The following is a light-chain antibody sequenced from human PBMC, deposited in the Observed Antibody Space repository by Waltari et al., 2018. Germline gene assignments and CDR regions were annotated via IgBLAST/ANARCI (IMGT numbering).Light chain of an antibody. J-gene: IGLJ3*02. CDR2: EDN. CDR3: QSYDSRNPWV. V-gene: IGLV6-57*01. Sequence: FLLTQPHSLAESPGKIVPISCIRSSAHIASNSVPWYQQRPVSSPISVLYEDNKRPSGVPDRFSGSIDTSTNSASLTISGLKTEDEADYYCQSYDSRNPWVFGGGTKLTVL. CDR1: SAHIASNS.